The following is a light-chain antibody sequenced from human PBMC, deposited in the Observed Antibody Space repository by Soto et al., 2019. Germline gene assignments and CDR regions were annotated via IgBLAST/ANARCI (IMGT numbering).Light chain of an antibody. CDR3: QSYDSSLSGLV. CDR2: GNT. CDR1: SSNIGAGFD. Sequence: QSVLTQPPSVSGAPGQRVTISCTGSSSNIGAGFDVHWYQQLPGTAPKLLIYGNTNRPSGVPDRFSGSKSVTSVSLAITGLQAEDEADYFCQSYDSSLSGLVFGGGTKVTVL. V-gene: IGLV1-40*01. J-gene: IGLJ2*01.